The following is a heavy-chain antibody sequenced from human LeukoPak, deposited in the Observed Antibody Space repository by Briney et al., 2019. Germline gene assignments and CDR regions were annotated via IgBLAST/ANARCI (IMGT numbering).Heavy chain of an antibody. Sequence: GESPKISCKGSGYSFTSYWIGWVRQMPGKGLEWMGIIYPGDSDTRYSPSFQGQVTISADKSISTAYLQWSSLKASDTAMYYCASTSSGYYVNFQHWGQGTLVTVSS. J-gene: IGHJ1*01. CDR2: IYPGDSDT. V-gene: IGHV5-51*01. D-gene: IGHD3-22*01. CDR3: ASTSSGYYVNFQH. CDR1: GYSFTSYW.